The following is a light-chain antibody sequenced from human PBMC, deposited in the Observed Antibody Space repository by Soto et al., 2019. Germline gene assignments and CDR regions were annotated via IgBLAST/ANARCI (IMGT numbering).Light chain of an antibody. CDR1: QSVSSSY. J-gene: IGKJ1*01. CDR2: GAS. V-gene: IGKV3-20*01. Sequence: EIVLTQPPGTLSLSPGERATLSCRASQSVSSSYLAWYQQKPGQAPRLLIYGASSRATGIPDRFSGSGSGTDFTLTISRLEPEDFAVYYCQQYGGSRTFGQGTKV. CDR3: QQYGGSRT.